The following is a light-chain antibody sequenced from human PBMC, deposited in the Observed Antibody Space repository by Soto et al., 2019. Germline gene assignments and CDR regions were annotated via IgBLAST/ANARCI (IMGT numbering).Light chain of an antibody. J-gene: IGLJ2*01. CDR3: SSYSSTSLDFV. V-gene: IGLV2-14*01. CDR2: EVF. CDR1: STDVGDYDL. Sequence: QSALTQPASVSGSPGQSITISCTGASTDVGDYDLVSWYQQHPGKAPKLTIYEVFKRPSGLSDRFSGSKSGNTASLTISGLQSEDEAGYYCSSYSSTSLDFVFGGGTKLTVL.